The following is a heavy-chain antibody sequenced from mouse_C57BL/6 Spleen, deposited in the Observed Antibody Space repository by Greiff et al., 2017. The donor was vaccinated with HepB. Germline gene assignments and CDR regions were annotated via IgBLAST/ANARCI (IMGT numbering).Heavy chain of an antibody. CDR3: ALITTALHWYIDV. Sequence: QVQLQQPGAELVKPGASVKLSCKASGYTFTSYWMHWVKQRPGQGLEWIGMIHPNSGSTNYNEKFKSKATLTVDKSSSTAYMQLSSLTSEDSAVYYCALITTALHWYIDVWGTGTTVTVSS. D-gene: IGHD1-1*01. V-gene: IGHV1-64*01. CDR1: GYTFTSYW. CDR2: IHPNSGST. J-gene: IGHJ1*03.